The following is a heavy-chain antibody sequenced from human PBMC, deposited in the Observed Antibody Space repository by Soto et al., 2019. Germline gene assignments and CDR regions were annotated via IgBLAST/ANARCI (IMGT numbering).Heavy chain of an antibody. D-gene: IGHD2-2*01. Sequence: QVQLVQSGAEVKKPGASVKVSCKASGYTFTSYAMHWVRQAPGQRLEWMGWINAGNGNTKYSQKFQGRVTITRDTSASTAYMKLSSLRSEDTAVYYCARDRTLWVPAAYDAFDIWGQGTMVTVSS. CDR1: GYTFTSYA. CDR3: ARDRTLWVPAAYDAFDI. CDR2: INAGNGNT. V-gene: IGHV1-3*01. J-gene: IGHJ3*02.